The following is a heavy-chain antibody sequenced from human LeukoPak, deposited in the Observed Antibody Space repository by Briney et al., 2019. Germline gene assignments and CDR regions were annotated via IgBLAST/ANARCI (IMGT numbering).Heavy chain of an antibody. V-gene: IGHV4-61*08. D-gene: IGHD2-15*01. CDR3: ARDVAPLRHWFDP. CDR2: IYYSGST. J-gene: IGHJ5*02. CDR1: GGSISSGGYY. Sequence: SETLSLTCTVSGGSISSGGYYWSWIRQPPGKGLEWIGYIYYSGSTNYNPSLKSRVSISVDTSKNQFSLKLSSVTAADTAVYYCARDVAPLRHWFDPWGQGTLVTVSS.